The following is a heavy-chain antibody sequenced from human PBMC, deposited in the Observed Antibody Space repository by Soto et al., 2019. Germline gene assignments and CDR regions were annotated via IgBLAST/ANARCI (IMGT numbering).Heavy chain of an antibody. Sequence: GGSLRLSCAASGFTFSSYAMSWVRQAPGKGLEWVSAISGSGGSTYYADSVKGRFTISRDNSKNTLYLQMNSLRAEDTAVYYCAKDFSSGPWGRVWFDPWGQGTLVTVSS. V-gene: IGHV3-23*01. CDR1: GFTFSSYA. CDR2: ISGSGGST. J-gene: IGHJ5*02. CDR3: AKDFSSGPWGRVWFDP. D-gene: IGHD6-19*01.